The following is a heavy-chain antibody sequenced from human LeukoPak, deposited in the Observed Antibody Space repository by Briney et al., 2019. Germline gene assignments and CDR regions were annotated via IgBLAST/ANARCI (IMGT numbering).Heavy chain of an antibody. V-gene: IGHV3-30*18. CDR1: GFTVSSYG. CDR3: AKDDSSSWYPLHDY. J-gene: IGHJ4*02. D-gene: IGHD6-13*01. Sequence: GRSLRLSCAASGFTVSSYGIHWVRQAPGKGLEWVAVISYDGSNKYYADSVKGRFTISRDNSKNTLYLQMNSLRAEDTAVYYCAKDDSSSWYPLHDYWGQGTLVTVSS. CDR2: ISYDGSNK.